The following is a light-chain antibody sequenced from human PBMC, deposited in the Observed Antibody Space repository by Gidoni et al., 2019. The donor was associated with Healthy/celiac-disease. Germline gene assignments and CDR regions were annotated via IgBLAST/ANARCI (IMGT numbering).Light chain of an antibody. CDR3: QQYDNLFT. CDR1: RDISNY. Sequence: IQMTQSPSSLSASVGDRVTITCQASRDISNYLNWYQQKPGKAPKLLIYDASNLETGVPSRFSGSGSGTDFTVTISSLQPEDIATYYCQQYDNLFTFGPGTKVDIK. J-gene: IGKJ3*01. CDR2: DAS. V-gene: IGKV1-33*01.